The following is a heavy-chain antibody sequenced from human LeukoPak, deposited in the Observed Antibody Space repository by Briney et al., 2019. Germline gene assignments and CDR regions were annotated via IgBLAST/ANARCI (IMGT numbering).Heavy chain of an antibody. J-gene: IGHJ4*02. Sequence: ASVTVSYTASGYTFTRYYMHWVRQAPGQGGEWMGWINPNSAVTNFAQKFHGSVTMTRDTSISTAYMALSRLRSDDTAVYYCARKDYYDSSGYDYWGQGTLVTVSS. D-gene: IGHD3-22*01. CDR3: ARKDYYDSSGYDY. CDR1: GYTFTRYY. V-gene: IGHV1-2*02. CDR2: INPNSAVT.